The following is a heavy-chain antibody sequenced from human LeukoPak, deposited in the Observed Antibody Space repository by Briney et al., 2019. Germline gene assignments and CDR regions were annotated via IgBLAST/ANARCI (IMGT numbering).Heavy chain of an antibody. J-gene: IGHJ5*02. CDR1: GFTVSNNY. CDR3: ARENGDTSCYTCHWFDP. D-gene: IGHD2-2*02. CDR2: IYSGGST. V-gene: IGHV3-53*01. Sequence: PGGSLRLSCAASGFTVSNNYMNWVRQAPGKGLEWVSVIYSGGSTYYADSVRGRFTISRDNSKNTLYLQMNSLRAEDTAVYYCARENGDTSCYTCHWFDPWGQGTLVTVSS.